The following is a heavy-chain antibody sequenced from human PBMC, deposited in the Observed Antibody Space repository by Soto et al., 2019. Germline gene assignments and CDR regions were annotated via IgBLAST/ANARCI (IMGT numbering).Heavy chain of an antibody. Sequence: ASETLSLTCAVYGGSFSGYYWSWIRQPPGKGLEWIGEINHSGSTNYNPSLKSRVTISVDTSKNQFPLKLSSVTAADTAVYYCARGTIVLMVYAPGGWFDPRGQGTLVTVSS. CDR3: ARGTIVLMVYAPGGWFDP. J-gene: IGHJ5*02. CDR2: INHSGST. V-gene: IGHV4-34*01. CDR1: GGSFSGYY. D-gene: IGHD2-8*01.